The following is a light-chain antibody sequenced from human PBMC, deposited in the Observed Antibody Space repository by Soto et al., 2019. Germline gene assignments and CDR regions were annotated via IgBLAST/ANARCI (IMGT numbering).Light chain of an antibody. CDR2: GAS. CDR3: QQYNNWPPIT. V-gene: IGKV3-15*01. Sequence: EIVMTQSPATLSVSPGERATLSCRASQSVSSDLAWYQQKPGQAPRLLTYGASTRATGIPARFSGSGSGTEFTLTISSLQSEDFAIYYCQQYNNWPPITFGQGTRLEIK. CDR1: QSVSSD. J-gene: IGKJ5*01.